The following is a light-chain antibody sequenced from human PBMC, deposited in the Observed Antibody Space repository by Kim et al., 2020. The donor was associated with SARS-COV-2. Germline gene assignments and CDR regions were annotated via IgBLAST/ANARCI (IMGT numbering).Light chain of an antibody. CDR2: GKN. CDR1: SLRSYY. CDR3: NSRYSNDNVV. V-gene: IGLV3-19*01. J-gene: IGLJ2*01. Sequence: SSELTQDPAVSVALGQTVRITCQGDSLRSYYATWYQQKPGQAPIVVIYGKNNRPSGIPDRFSGSSSGNTASLTITGTQAGDEADYYCNSRYSNDNVVFGGGTKLNVL.